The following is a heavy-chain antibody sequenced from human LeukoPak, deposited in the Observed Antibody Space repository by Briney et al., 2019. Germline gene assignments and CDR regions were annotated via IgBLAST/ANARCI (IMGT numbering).Heavy chain of an antibody. Sequence: ASVKVSCKASGYTFTGYYMHWVRQAPGQGLEWMGWINPNSGGTNYAQKFQGRVTMTRDTSISTAYMELSRLRSDDTAVYYCARAPPTVTTEDYYYMDVWGKGTTVTVSS. D-gene: IGHD4-11*01. CDR3: ARAPPTVTTEDYYYMDV. CDR1: GYTFTGYY. J-gene: IGHJ6*03. CDR2: INPNSGGT. V-gene: IGHV1-2*02.